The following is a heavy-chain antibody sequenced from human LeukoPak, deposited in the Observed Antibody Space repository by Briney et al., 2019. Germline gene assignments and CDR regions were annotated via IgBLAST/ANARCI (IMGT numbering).Heavy chain of an antibody. CDR1: GYTFTSYD. CDR2: MNPNSGNT. CDR3: ARQGSGGHYYYYYMDV. D-gene: IGHD3-3*01. J-gene: IGHJ6*03. V-gene: IGHV1-8*01. Sequence: ASVKVSCKASGYTFTSYDINWVRQATGQGLEWMGWMNPNSGNTGYAQKFQGRVTMTRNTSISTAYMELSSLRSEDTAVYYCARQGSGGHYYYYYMDVWGKGTTVTISS.